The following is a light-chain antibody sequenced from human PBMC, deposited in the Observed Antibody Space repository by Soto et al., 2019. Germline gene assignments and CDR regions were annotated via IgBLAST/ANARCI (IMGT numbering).Light chain of an antibody. V-gene: IGKV1-5*03. CDR1: QTISSW. CDR2: KAS. Sequence: IQMTQSPSPLSGSVGDRVTITCRASQTISSWFAWYQQKPGKAPKLLIYKASTLKSGVPSRFSGSGSGTEFTLTISCLQSADVATYYCQQYYSYPPRAFGQGTKVDIK. CDR3: QQYYSYPPRA. J-gene: IGKJ1*01.